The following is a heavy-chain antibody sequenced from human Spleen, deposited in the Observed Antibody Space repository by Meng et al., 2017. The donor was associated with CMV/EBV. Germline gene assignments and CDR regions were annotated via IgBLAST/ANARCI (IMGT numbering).Heavy chain of an antibody. Sequence: SETLSLTCTVSGGSISSYSWSWIRQPPGKGLEWIGYIYYSGSTNYNPSLKSRVTISVDTSKNQFTLKLSSVTAACTAVYYCAASLFRGAFDFWGQGTMVTVSS. CDR1: GGSISSYS. CDR3: AASLFRGAFDF. J-gene: IGHJ3*01. D-gene: IGHD3-10*01. CDR2: IYYSGST. V-gene: IGHV4-59*01.